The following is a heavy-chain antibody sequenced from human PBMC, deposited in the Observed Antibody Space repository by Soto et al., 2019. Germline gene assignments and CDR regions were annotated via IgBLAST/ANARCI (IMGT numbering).Heavy chain of an antibody. CDR1: GGSIKNYD. D-gene: IGHD1-7*01. Sequence: LETLSLTCTVSGGSIKNYDWSWIRQSPGRGLEWIGCSYYSGTTNYNPSLSSRVTISIGASKTQFSLRLRSVTAADTAVYYCARRQGWNYLFDNWGPGILGTVPS. CDR3: ARRQGWNYLFDN. CDR2: SYYSGTT. V-gene: IGHV4-59*01. J-gene: IGHJ4*02.